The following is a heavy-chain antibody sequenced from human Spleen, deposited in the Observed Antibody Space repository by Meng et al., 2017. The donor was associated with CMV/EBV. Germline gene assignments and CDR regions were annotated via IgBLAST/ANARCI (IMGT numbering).Heavy chain of an antibody. V-gene: IGHV2-5*02. CDR3: AHRDYCSGGTCTFDY. J-gene: IGHJ4*02. D-gene: IGHD2-15*01. CDR1: GISRRTSGMG. CDR2: IYWDDDK. Sequence: GISRRTSGMGVGWIHQPPGKGLEWLALIYWDDDKRYSPSLKSRLTITKDTSKNQVVLTMTNMDPVDTATYYCAHRDYCSGGTCTFDYWGQGTLVTVS.